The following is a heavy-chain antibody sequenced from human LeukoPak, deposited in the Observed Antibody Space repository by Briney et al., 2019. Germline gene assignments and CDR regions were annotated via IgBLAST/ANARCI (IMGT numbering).Heavy chain of an antibody. V-gene: IGHV3-53*01. CDR3: ARGYCSSTSCPHFDY. Sequence: GGPLRLSCAASGFTVSSNYMSWVRQAPGKGLEWVSVIYSGGSTYYADSVKGRFTISRDNSKNTLYLQMNSLRAEDTAVYYCARGYCSSTSCPHFDYWGQGTLVTVSS. CDR1: GFTVSSNY. D-gene: IGHD2-2*01. CDR2: IYSGGST. J-gene: IGHJ4*02.